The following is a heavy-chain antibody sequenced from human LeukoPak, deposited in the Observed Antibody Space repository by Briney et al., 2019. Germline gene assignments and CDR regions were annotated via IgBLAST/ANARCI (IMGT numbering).Heavy chain of an antibody. D-gene: IGHD1-26*01. CDR2: IRYDGSNK. CDR3: AKDRRYIVGATMIDY. CDR1: GFTFGSYE. J-gene: IGHJ4*02. V-gene: IGHV3-30*02. Sequence: PGGSLRLSCAASGFTFGSYEMNWVRQAPGKGLEWVAFIRYDGSNKYYADSVKGRFTISRDNSKNTLYLQMNSLRAEDTAVYYCAKDRRYIVGATMIDYWGQGTLVTVSS.